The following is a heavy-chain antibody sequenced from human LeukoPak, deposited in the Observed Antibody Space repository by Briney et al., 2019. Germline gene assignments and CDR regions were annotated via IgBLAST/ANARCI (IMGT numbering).Heavy chain of an antibody. Sequence: SETLSLTCTVSGGSISGYYWSWIRQPPGKGLEWIGYIYYSGSTNYNPSLKSRVTISVDTSKNQFSLKLSSVTAADTAVYYCARGLYKGDYWYWFDPWGQGTLVTVSS. V-gene: IGHV4-59*01. CDR3: ARGLYKGDYWYWFDP. D-gene: IGHD4-17*01. CDR2: IYYSGST. CDR1: GGSISGYY. J-gene: IGHJ5*02.